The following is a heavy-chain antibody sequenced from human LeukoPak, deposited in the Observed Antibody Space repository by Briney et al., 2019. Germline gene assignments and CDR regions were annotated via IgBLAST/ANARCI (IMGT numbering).Heavy chain of an antibody. CDR2: ITPIIDTT. V-gene: IGHV1-69*08. Sequence: SVKVSCKASGGTLNTHIFTWVRQAPGQGLEWMGRITPIIDTTKYAQKFQGRMTITADKSTSTIYVELSSLRSDDTAVYYCARVNLRGSQYNWFDPRGQGTLVTVSS. CDR3: ARVNLRGSQYNWFDP. CDR1: GGTLNTHI. D-gene: IGHD1-26*01. J-gene: IGHJ5*02.